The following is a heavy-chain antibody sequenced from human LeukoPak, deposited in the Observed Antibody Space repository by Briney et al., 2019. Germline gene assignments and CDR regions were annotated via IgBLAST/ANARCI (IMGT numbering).Heavy chain of an antibody. D-gene: IGHD4-17*01. Sequence: KASETLSLTCTVSGGSISSYYWSWIRQPPGKGLEWIGYIYYSGSTNYNPSLKSRVTISVDTSKNQFSLKLSSVTAADTAVYYCARVGPTTAYYYYYGMDVWGQGTTVTASS. CDR3: ARVGPTTAYYYYYGMDV. CDR2: IYYSGST. CDR1: GGSISSYY. J-gene: IGHJ6*02. V-gene: IGHV4-59*01.